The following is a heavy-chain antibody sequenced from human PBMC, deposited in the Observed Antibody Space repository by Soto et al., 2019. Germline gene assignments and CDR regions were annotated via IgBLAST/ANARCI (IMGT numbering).Heavy chain of an antibody. D-gene: IGHD3-3*01. Sequence: PSETLSLTCTVSGGSISSYYWSWIRQPPGKGLEWIGYIYYSGSTNYNPSLKSRVTISVDTSKNQFSLKLSSVTAADTAVYYCARGRLRFLEWSPNWFDPWGQGTLVTVSS. CDR1: GGSISSYY. CDR3: ARGRLRFLEWSPNWFDP. J-gene: IGHJ5*02. V-gene: IGHV4-59*01. CDR2: IYYSGST.